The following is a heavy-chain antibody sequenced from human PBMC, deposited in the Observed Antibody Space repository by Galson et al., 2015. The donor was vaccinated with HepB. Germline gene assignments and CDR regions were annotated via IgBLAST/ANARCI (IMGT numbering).Heavy chain of an antibody. CDR2: IDPSDSYT. J-gene: IGHJ5*02. CDR3: ARHKSAAAGNYWFDP. CDR1: GSSFTSYW. D-gene: IGHD6-13*01. V-gene: IGHV5-10-1*01. Sequence: QSGAEVTKPGESLRISCKGSGSSFTSYWISWVRQMPGKGLEWMGRIDPSDSYTNYSPSFQGHVTISADKSISTAYLQWSSLKASDTAMYYCARHKSAAAGNYWFDPWGQGTLVTVSS.